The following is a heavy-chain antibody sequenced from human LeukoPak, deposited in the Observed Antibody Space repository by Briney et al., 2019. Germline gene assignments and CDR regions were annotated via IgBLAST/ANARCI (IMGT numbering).Heavy chain of an antibody. CDR2: INHSGST. CDR1: GGSFSGYY. CDR3: ARVFVLYSSGYSNYFDY. Sequence: SETLSLTCAVYGGSFSGYYWSWIRKPPGKGLEWIGEINHSGSTNYNPSLKSRVTISVDTSKNQFSLKLSSVTAADTAVYYCARVFVLYSSGYSNYFDYWGQGTLVTVSS. D-gene: IGHD3-22*01. J-gene: IGHJ4*02. V-gene: IGHV4-34*01.